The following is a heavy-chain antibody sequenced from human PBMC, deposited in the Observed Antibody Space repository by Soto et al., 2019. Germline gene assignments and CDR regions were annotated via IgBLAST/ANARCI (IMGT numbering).Heavy chain of an antibody. CDR2: SSAGNGTK. CDR1: GYNFNSHA. V-gene: IGHV1-3*02. CDR3: AIGAWNSYFGMDV. Sequence: QVQLVQSGAEVKKPGASVKVSCQTSGYNFNSHAIHWVRQAPGQRPEWMGWSSAGNGTKVYSQALQGRVTMSRDMPATTAYMELTSRTSGDTAVYYCAIGAWNSYFGMDVWGQGTAVIVSS. D-gene: IGHD1-1*01. J-gene: IGHJ6*02.